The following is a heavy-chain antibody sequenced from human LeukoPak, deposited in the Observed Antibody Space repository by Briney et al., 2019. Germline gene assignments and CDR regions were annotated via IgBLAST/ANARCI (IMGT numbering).Heavy chain of an antibody. V-gene: IGHV1-69*06. Sequence: GASVKVSCKASGGTFSSYAITWVRQAPGQGLEWMGGIIPIFGTVNSAQKFQGRFTITADKSTSTAYMELSSLRSEDTAVYYCARAGFGKDAFDIWGQGTMVTVSS. CDR3: ARAGFGKDAFDI. J-gene: IGHJ3*02. CDR2: IIPIFGTV. D-gene: IGHD3-3*01. CDR1: GGTFSSYA.